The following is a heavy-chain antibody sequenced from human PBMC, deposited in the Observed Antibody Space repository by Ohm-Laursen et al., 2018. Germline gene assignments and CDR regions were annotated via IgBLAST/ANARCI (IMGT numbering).Heavy chain of an antibody. D-gene: IGHD1-7*01. V-gene: IGHV1-18*01. CDR2: ISAYNGNT. CDR3: ARGDDWNYAFGF. Sequence: ASVKVSCKASGYTFASSGITWVRQAPGQGLEWMGWISAYNGNTKYAQKFQGRLTMTTDTSTSTAYMDLRSLESNDTAVYYCARGDDWNYAFGFWGQGTLVIVSS. CDR1: GYTFASSG. J-gene: IGHJ4*02.